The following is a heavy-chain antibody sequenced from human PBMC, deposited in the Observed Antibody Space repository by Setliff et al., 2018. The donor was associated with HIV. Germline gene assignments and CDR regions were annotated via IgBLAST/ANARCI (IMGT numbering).Heavy chain of an antibody. CDR1: GGSISSSSYY. CDR2: IYYSGST. CDR3: ARGGRSTVATWAWFDP. J-gene: IGHJ5*02. Sequence: SETLSLTCTVSGGSISSSSYYWGWIRQPPGKGLEWIGSIYYSGSTNNNPSLKSRVTISGDTTKNQFSLKLTSVTAADTAVYYCARGGRSTVATWAWFDPWGQGTLVTVSS. V-gene: IGHV4-39*07. D-gene: IGHD4-4*01.